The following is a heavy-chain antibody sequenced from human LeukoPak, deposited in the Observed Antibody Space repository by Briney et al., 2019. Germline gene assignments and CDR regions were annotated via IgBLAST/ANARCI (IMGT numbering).Heavy chain of an antibody. CDR1: GYTFTGYY. V-gene: IGHV1-2*02. CDR3: AGEDSGYCSGGSCYATDP. J-gene: IGHJ5*02. CDR2: INPNSGGT. Sequence: ASVKVSCKASGYTFTGYYMHWVRQAPGQGLEWMGWINPNSGGTNYAQKFQGRVTMTRDTSISTAYMELSRLRSDDTAVYYCAGEDSGYCSGGSCYATDPWGQGTLVTVSS. D-gene: IGHD2-15*01.